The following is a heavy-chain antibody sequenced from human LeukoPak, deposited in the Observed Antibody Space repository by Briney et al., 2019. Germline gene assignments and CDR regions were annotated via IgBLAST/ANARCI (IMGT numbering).Heavy chain of an antibody. D-gene: IGHD5-18*01. J-gene: IGHJ4*02. Sequence: SETLSLTCAVYGGSFSGYYWSWIRQPPGKGLAWIGEINHSGSTNYNPSLKSRVTISVDTSKNQFSLKLSSVTAADTAVYYCARGGLSGYSYGYYFDYWGQGTLVTVSS. V-gene: IGHV4-34*01. CDR3: ARGGLSGYSYGYYFDY. CDR1: GGSFSGYY. CDR2: INHSGST.